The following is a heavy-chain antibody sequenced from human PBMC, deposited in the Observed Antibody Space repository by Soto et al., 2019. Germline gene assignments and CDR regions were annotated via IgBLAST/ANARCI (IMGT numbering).Heavy chain of an antibody. Sequence: GASVKVSCKASGYTFTSYAMHWVRQAPGQRLEWMGWINAGNGNTKYSQKFQGRVTITRDTSASTAYMELSSLRSEDTAVYYCARLRYFDWFSGYYYGMDVWGQGTTVTVSS. CDR3: ARLRYFDWFSGYYYGMDV. CDR2: INAGNGNT. D-gene: IGHD3-9*01. V-gene: IGHV1-3*01. CDR1: GYTFTSYA. J-gene: IGHJ6*02.